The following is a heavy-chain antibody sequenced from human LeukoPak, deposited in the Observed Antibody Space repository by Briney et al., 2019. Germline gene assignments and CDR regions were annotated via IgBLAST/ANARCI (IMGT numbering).Heavy chain of an antibody. V-gene: IGHV3-23*01. D-gene: IGHD2-2*01. CDR3: AKGRLVPAALLDY. Sequence: GGSLRLSCAASGFTFSSYPMNWVRQAPGKGLEWVSGIGGSGDTTYNADSVKGRFTISRDSSKNTLYLQMSSLRVEDTAVYYCAKGRLVPAALLDYWGQGTLVTVSS. J-gene: IGHJ4*02. CDR1: GFTFSSYP. CDR2: IGGSGDTT.